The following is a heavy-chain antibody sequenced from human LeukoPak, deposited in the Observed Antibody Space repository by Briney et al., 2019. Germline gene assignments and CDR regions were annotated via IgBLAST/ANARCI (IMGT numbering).Heavy chain of an antibody. CDR1: GGSFSGYY. CDR3: ARASLPYGMDV. Sequence: SETLSLTCAVYGGSFSGYYWSWIRQPPGKGLEWIGEINHSGSTNYNPSLKSRVTISVDTSKNQFSLKLSSVTAADTAVYYCARASLPYGMDVWGQGTTVTASS. CDR2: INHSGST. J-gene: IGHJ6*02. V-gene: IGHV4-34*01.